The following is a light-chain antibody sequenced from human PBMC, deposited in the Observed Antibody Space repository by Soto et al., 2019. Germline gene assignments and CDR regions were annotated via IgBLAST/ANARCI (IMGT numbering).Light chain of an antibody. J-gene: IGKJ1*01. V-gene: IGKV3-15*01. CDR1: QSVGTN. CDR3: QQYNNWPPWT. Sequence: EIVMTQSPATLSVSPGERATLSCRASQSVGTNLAWYQQKPGQAPWLLIYDASTRATGFPARFSGSGSGTEFTLTISSLQSEDFAVYYCQQYNNWPPWTFGQGTKVDIK. CDR2: DAS.